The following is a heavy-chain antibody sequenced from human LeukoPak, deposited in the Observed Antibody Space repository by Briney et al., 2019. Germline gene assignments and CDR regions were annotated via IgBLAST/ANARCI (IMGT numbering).Heavy chain of an antibody. D-gene: IGHD3-22*01. Sequence: PSETLSLTCTVSGGSISSYYWSWIRQPPGKGLEWIGYIYDSGSTNYNPSLKSRVTISVDTSKNQFSLKLSSVTAGDTAVYYCACLTTADAFDIWGQGTMVTVS. CDR3: ACLTTADAFDI. V-gene: IGHV4-59*01. CDR1: GGSISSYY. CDR2: IYDSGST. J-gene: IGHJ3*02.